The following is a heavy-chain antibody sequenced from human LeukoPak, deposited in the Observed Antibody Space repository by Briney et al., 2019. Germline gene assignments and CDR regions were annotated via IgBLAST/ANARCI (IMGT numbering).Heavy chain of an antibody. CDR1: GFTFSSYG. CDR3: AKGSKAVVFTRDHYMDV. CDR2: IRCDGSGK. V-gene: IGHV3-30*02. D-gene: IGHD3-22*01. J-gene: IGHJ6*03. Sequence: PGGSLRLSCAASGFTFSSYGMHWVRQAPGKGLEWVAFIRCDGSGKYYADSVKGRFTISRDNSKSTLYLQMNSLRAEDTAVYYCAKGSKAVVFTRDHYMDVWGKGTTVTFSS.